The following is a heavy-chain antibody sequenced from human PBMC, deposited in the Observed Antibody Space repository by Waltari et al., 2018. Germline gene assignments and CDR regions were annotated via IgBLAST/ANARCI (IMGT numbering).Heavy chain of an antibody. D-gene: IGHD2-21*01. CDR3: TVIAGDFDI. CDR1: GYIFINYF. V-gene: IGHV1-2*06. J-gene: IGHJ3*02. Sequence: QVNLVQSGADVRKPGASVTGSCKASGYIFINYFIHWVRQAPGQGLEWIGRINCRNGGTDYAQKFQGRVTLTRDTSISTAYMELSGLTLDDTAIYYCTVIAGDFDIWGPGTMVTASS. CDR2: INCRNGGT.